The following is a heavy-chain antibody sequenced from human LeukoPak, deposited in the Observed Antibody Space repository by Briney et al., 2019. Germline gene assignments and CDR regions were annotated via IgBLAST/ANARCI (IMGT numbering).Heavy chain of an antibody. Sequence: SQTLSLTCTVSAGSISSGRYYWSWIRQPAGKGLEWVGLIYTSGSTNYNPSLKSRVTISGDTSKNQFALKLSSVTAADTAVYYCARGVYGDHLFDYWGQGTLVTVSS. J-gene: IGHJ4*02. V-gene: IGHV4-61*02. D-gene: IGHD4-17*01. CDR3: ARGVYGDHLFDY. CDR1: AGSISSGRYY. CDR2: IYTSGST.